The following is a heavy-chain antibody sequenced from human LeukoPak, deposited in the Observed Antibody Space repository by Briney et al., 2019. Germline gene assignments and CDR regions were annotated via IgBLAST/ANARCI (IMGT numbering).Heavy chain of an antibody. J-gene: IGHJ6*03. Sequence: GGSLRLSCAASGFTFSNYNMNWVRQAPGKGLEWISSITSTSSYIYYADSVRGRLTISRDNAKNSLYLQMHSLRAEDTALYFCARDPYSGSYGNYYYYYMDVGGKGTTVTISS. CDR1: GFTFSNYN. CDR3: ARDPYSGSYGNYYYYYMDV. V-gene: IGHV3-21*01. D-gene: IGHD1-26*01. CDR2: ITSTSSYI.